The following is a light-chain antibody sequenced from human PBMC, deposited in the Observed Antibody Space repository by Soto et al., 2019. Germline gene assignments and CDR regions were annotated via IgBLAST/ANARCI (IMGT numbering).Light chain of an antibody. CDR3: QQFDDSVT. J-gene: IGKJ5*01. Sequence: IVLTQSPGTLALSPGERATLSCRASHSVSRTYLAWYQQKPGQAPRLLMYGASDRATGTPGRFSGSGSGTDFTLTISGLEPKDSAVYYCQQFDDSVTFGQGTRLEI. V-gene: IGKV3-20*01. CDR1: HSVSRTY. CDR2: GAS.